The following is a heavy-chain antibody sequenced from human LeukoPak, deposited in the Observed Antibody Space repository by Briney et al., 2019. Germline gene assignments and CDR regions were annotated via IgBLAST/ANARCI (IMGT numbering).Heavy chain of an antibody. Sequence: GGSLRPSCAASGFTFSSYWMHWVRQAPGKGLVWVSRINTDGSSTSYADSVKGRFTISRDNAKNTLYLQMNSLRAEDTAVYYCASAGVTTGDFDYWGQGTLVTVSS. CDR2: INTDGSST. CDR3: ASAGVTTGDFDY. V-gene: IGHV3-74*01. D-gene: IGHD7-27*01. CDR1: GFTFSSYW. J-gene: IGHJ4*02.